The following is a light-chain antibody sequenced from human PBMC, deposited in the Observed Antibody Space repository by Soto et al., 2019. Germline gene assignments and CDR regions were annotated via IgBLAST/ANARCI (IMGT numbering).Light chain of an antibody. Sequence: VVMTQSPATLSVSPGERLVLSCRASRTVSNNYLAWCQQKPGQAPRVIMYGASRRATGIPDRFSGSGSGTDFTLTISRLEPEEFAVYYCQQYGSSPRTVGQGTKVDIK. J-gene: IGKJ1*01. V-gene: IGKV3-20*01. CDR1: RTVSNNY. CDR2: GAS. CDR3: QQYGSSPRT.